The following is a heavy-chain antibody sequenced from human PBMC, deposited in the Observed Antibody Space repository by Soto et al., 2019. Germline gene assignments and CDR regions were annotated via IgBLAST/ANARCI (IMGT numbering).Heavy chain of an antibody. CDR1: GFSISTSGVG. CDR2: IYWNDDK. Sequence: SGLTRVSPTHTLTLTCTFCGFSISTSGVGVGWIRQPPGKALEWLALIYWNDDKRYSPSLKSRLTITKDTSKNQVVLTMTNMGPVDTATYYCAHLNWDSRFDPWGQGTLVTVSS. J-gene: IGHJ5*02. CDR3: AHLNWDSRFDP. D-gene: IGHD1-7*01. V-gene: IGHV2-5*01.